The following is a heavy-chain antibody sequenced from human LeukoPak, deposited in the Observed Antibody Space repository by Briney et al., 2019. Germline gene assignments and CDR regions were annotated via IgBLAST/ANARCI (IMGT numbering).Heavy chain of an antibody. D-gene: IGHD3-3*01. V-gene: IGHV3-7*01. CDR2: IKQDGSEK. Sequence: PGGSLRLSCAASGFTFSNAWMSWVRQAPGKGLEWVANIKQDGSEKYYVDSVKGRFTISRDNAKNSLYLQMNSLRAEDTAVYYCARPVGYDFWSGSPYYFDYWGQGTLVTVSS. J-gene: IGHJ4*02. CDR1: GFTFSNAW. CDR3: ARPVGYDFWSGSPYYFDY.